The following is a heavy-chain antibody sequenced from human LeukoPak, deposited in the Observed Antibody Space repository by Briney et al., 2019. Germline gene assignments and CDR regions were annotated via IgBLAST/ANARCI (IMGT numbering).Heavy chain of an antibody. V-gene: IGHV3-53*01. Sequence: GGSLRLSCTVSGFTISSNSMSWVRQAPGKGVEWGSFIYSEKKHYSNSVKGRVTISRDKSKNNKYLQMNRLRARDRAVYYCARRAGAYSHPYDYWGQGTLVTVSS. D-gene: IGHD4/OR15-4a*01. J-gene: IGHJ4*02. CDR1: GFTISSNS. CDR2: IYSEKK. CDR3: ARRAGAYSHPYDY.